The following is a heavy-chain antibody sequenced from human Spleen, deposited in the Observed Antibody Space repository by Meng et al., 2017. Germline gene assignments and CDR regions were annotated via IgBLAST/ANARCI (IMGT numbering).Heavy chain of an antibody. CDR2: ISAYNGNT. CDR1: GYTFTSYG. CDR3: AREGSMVGARYVYYFDY. V-gene: IGHV1-18*01. D-gene: IGHD1-26*01. J-gene: IGHJ4*02. Sequence: VRLVQSGAEVKKPGASVKVSCKASGYTFTSYGISWVRQAPGQWLEWMGWISAYNGNTNYAQKLQGRVTMTTDTSTSTAYMELRSLRSDDTAVYYCAREGSMVGARYVYYFDYWGQGTLVTVSS.